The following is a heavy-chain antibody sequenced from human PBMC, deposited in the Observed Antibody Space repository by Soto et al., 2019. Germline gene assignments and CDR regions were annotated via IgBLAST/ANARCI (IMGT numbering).Heavy chain of an antibody. CDR1: GGSISSGGYS. CDR2: IYHSGST. V-gene: IGHV4-30-2*01. CDR3: ARSSGWYEFDY. D-gene: IGHD6-19*01. Sequence: QLQLQKSGSGLVKPSQTLSLTCAVSGGSISSGGYSWSWIRQPPGKGLEWIGYIYHSGSTYYNPSLKSRVTISVDRSKNQFSLKLSAVTAADTAVYYCARSSGWYEFDYWGQGTLVTVSS. J-gene: IGHJ4*02.